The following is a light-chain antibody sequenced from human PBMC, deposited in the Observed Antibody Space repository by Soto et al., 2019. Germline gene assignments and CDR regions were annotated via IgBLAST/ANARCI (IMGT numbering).Light chain of an antibody. Sequence: EVVLTQSPGTLSLSPGERATLSCRASQSVSSSYLAWYQQKPGQAPRLLIYGASSWATGIPDRFSGSGSGTDFTLTISRLEPEDVAVYYCQQYGSSPPLTFSGGTKV. CDR3: QQYGSSPPLT. CDR2: GAS. CDR1: QSVSSSY. J-gene: IGKJ4*01. V-gene: IGKV3-20*01.